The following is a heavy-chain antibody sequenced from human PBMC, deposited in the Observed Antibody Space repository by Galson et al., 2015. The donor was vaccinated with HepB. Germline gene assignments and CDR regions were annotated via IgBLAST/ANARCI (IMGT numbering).Heavy chain of an antibody. CDR1: GGTFSSYA. CDR2: IIPIFGTA. Sequence: SVKVSCKASGGTFSSYAISWVRQAPGQGLEWMGGIIPIFGTANYAQKFQGRVTITADKSTSTAYMELSSLRSEDTAVYYCARESGGFLESTRHNWFDPWGQGTLVTVSS. CDR3: ARESGGFLESTRHNWFDP. J-gene: IGHJ5*02. V-gene: IGHV1-69*06. D-gene: IGHD1-1*01.